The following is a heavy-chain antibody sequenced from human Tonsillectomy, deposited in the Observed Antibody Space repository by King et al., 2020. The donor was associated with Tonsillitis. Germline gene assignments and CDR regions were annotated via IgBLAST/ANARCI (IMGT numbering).Heavy chain of an antibody. CDR3: AKLDHYDFWSGASFDY. J-gene: IGHJ4*02. D-gene: IGHD3-3*01. CDR2: ITWNSGSK. CDR1: GFNFDNYA. V-gene: IGHV3-9*01. Sequence: VQLVESGGGLVQPGRSLRLSCAASGFNFDNYAMYWVRQAPGKGLEWVSGITWNSGSKDYADSVKGRFTISRDNAKNSLFLQMNSLRAEDTAFYYCAKLDHYDFWSGASFDYWGQGTLVTVSS.